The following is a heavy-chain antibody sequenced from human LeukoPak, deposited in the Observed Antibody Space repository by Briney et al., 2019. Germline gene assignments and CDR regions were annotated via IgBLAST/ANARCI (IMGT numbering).Heavy chain of an antibody. CDR2: ISSSGSTI. Sequence: PGGSLRLSCAASGFTFSSYEMNWVSQAPGKGLEWVSYISSSGSTIYYADSVKGRFTISRDNAKNSLYLQMNSLRAEDTAVYYCATPNYYDSSGFFEHWGQGTLVTVSS. J-gene: IGHJ1*01. CDR3: ATPNYYDSSGFFEH. V-gene: IGHV3-48*03. D-gene: IGHD3-22*01. CDR1: GFTFSSYE.